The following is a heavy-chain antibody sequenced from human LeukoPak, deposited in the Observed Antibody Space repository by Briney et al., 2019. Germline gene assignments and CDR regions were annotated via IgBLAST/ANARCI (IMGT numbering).Heavy chain of an antibody. J-gene: IGHJ3*01. D-gene: IGHD3-10*01. Sequence: GGSLRLSCAASGFTFSSYTMNWVRQAPGKGLEWVSSISGSSSYIYYADSLKGRFTISRDNAKNSMSLQMNSLRAEDTAVYYCARDRGGPRGAEYAFDVWGRGTMVTVSS. V-gene: IGHV3-21*01. CDR1: GFTFSSYT. CDR3: ARDRGGPRGAEYAFDV. CDR2: ISGSSSYI.